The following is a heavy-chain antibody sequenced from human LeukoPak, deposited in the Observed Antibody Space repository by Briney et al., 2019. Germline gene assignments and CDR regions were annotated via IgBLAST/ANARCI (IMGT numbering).Heavy chain of an antibody. CDR2: IYYSGST. Sequence: SETLSLTCTVSGASISSGGYYWTWIRQHPGKGLEWIGYIYYSGSTYYNPSLKTRVTMAIDTSKNQFSLKLSPVTAADTAVYYCASPPTYGDGLGYWGQGTLVTVSS. CDR1: GASISSGGYY. D-gene: IGHD4-17*01. V-gene: IGHV4-31*03. CDR3: ASPPTYGDGLGY. J-gene: IGHJ4*02.